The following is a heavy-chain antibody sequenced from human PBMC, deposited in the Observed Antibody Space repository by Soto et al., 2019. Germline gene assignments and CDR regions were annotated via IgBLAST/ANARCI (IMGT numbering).Heavy chain of an antibody. CDR1: GGSISSYY. Sequence: SETLSLTCTVSGGSISSYYWSWIRQHPGKDLEWIGYIYYTGSTYFNPSLKSRVSISLDTSNNQFSLNLNSVTAADTAVYYCARDRGYCSGGSCETLLDYWGQGTLVTVSS. J-gene: IGHJ4*02. CDR2: IYYTGST. V-gene: IGHV4-31*03. CDR3: ARDRGYCSGGSCETLLDY. D-gene: IGHD2-15*01.